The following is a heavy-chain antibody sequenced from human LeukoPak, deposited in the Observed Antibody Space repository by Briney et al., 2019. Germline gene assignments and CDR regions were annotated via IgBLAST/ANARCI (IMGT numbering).Heavy chain of an antibody. CDR3: AVTYYDFWSGYYFDY. D-gene: IGHD3-3*01. Sequence: GESLKISCEGSGYSFTSYWIGWVRQMPGKGLEWMGIIYPGDSDTRYSPSFQGQVTISADKSISTAYLQWSSLKASDTAMYYCAVTYYDFWSGYYFDYWGQGTLVTVSS. V-gene: IGHV5-51*01. J-gene: IGHJ4*02. CDR2: IYPGDSDT. CDR1: GYSFTSYW.